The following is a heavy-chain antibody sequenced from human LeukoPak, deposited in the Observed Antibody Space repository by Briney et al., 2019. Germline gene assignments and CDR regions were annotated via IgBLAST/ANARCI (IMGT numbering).Heavy chain of an antibody. V-gene: IGHV3-66*01. Sequence: GESLRLSCAASGFTVTTNYMSWVRQAPGKGPEWVSVIYSDGSTYYADSVKGRFTISRDNSKNTLYLQMNSLRAEDTAVYYCARGSHYYDSAQHLHYWGQGTLVTVSS. CDR1: GFTVTTNY. J-gene: IGHJ4*02. D-gene: IGHD3-22*01. CDR2: IYSDGST. CDR3: ARGSHYYDSAQHLHY.